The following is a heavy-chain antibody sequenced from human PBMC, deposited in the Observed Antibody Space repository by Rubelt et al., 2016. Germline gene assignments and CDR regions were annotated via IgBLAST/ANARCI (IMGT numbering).Heavy chain of an antibody. D-gene: IGHD6-19*01. CDR3: ARVNQGDIAVADYFDY. V-gene: IGHV1-2*02. CDR2: INPNSGGT. J-gene: IGHJ4*02. CDR1: GYTFTGYY. Sequence: QVQLVQSGAEVKKPGASVKVSCKASGYTFTGYYMHWVRQAPGQGLEWMGWINPNSGGTNYAQKFQGRVTMTRDTSISTAYMELSRLRSDDTAVYYCARVNQGDIAVADYFDYWGQGTLVTVSS.